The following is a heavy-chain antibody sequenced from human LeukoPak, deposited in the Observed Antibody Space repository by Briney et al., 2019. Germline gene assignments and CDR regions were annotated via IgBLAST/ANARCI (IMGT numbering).Heavy chain of an antibody. CDR2: ISYDGSNK. Sequence: GGSLRLSCAASGFTFSSYAMHWVRQAPGKGLEWVAVISYDGSNKYYADSVKGRFTISRDNSKNTLYLQMNSLRAEDTAVYYCAREGYSYGFAIDYWGQGTLVTVSS. CDR3: AREGYSYGFAIDY. J-gene: IGHJ4*02. CDR1: GFTFSSYA. D-gene: IGHD5-18*01. V-gene: IGHV3-30-3*01.